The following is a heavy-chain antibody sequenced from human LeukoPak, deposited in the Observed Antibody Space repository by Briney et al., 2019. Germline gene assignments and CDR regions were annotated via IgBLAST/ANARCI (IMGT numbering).Heavy chain of an antibody. CDR3: ARDDQGSTDY. D-gene: IGHD1-26*01. CDR1: GGSISSSSYY. V-gene: IGHV4-39*07. Sequence: TPSDTLSLTCTVSGGSISSSSYYWVWIRQPPGKGLEWIGSIYYSGSTYYNPSLKSRVAISVDTSKNQFSLKLSSVTAADTAVYYCARDDQGSTDYWGQGTLVTVSS. CDR2: IYYSGST. J-gene: IGHJ4*02.